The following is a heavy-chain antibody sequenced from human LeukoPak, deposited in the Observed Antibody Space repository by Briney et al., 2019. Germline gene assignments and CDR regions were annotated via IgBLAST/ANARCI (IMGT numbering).Heavy chain of an antibody. CDR1: GYTFTSYY. V-gene: IGHV1-46*01. D-gene: IGHD3-10*01. J-gene: IGHJ4*02. Sequence: ASVKVSCKASGYTFTSYYMHWVRQAPGQGLEWMGIINPSGGSTSYAQKFQGRVTMTRDTSTSTVYMELSSLRSEDTAVYYCARVETYGSGSYGYYFDYWGQGTLVTVSS. CDR3: ARVETYGSGSYGYYFDY. CDR2: INPSGGST.